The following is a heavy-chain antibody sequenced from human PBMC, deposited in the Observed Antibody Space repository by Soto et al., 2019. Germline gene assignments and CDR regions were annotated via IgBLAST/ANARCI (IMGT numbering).Heavy chain of an antibody. V-gene: IGHV2-70*11. CDR2: IDWDDDK. Sequence: SGPTLVNPTQTLTLTCTFSGFSLSTSGMCVSWIRQPPGKALEWLARIDWDDDKYYSTSLKTRLTISKDTSKNQVVLTMTNMDPVDTATYYCARLIAAAGTWNFDYWGQGTLVTVSS. CDR3: ARLIAAAGTWNFDY. J-gene: IGHJ4*02. D-gene: IGHD6-13*01. CDR1: GFSLSTSGMC.